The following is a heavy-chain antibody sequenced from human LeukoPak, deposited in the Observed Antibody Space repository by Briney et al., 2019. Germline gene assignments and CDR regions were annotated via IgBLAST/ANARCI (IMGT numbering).Heavy chain of an antibody. CDR1: GFTFSSYA. V-gene: IGHV3-15*01. CDR2: IKSKTDGGTT. J-gene: IGHJ4*02. CDR3: TTDLLLEGDPESDFDY. Sequence: GGSLRLSCAASGFTFSSYAMSWVRQAPGKGLEWVGRIKSKTDGGTTDYAAPVKGRFTISRDDSKNTLYLQMNSLKTEETAVYYCTTDLLLEGDPESDFDYWGQGTLVTVSS. D-gene: IGHD2/OR15-2a*01.